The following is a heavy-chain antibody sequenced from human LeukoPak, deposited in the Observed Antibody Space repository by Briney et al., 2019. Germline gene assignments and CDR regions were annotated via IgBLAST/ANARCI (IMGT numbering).Heavy chain of an antibody. CDR1: GFTVSSNY. J-gene: IGHJ6*02. Sequence: GGSLRLSCAASGFTVSSNYMSWVRQAPGKGLEWVSVIYSGGSTYYADSVKGRFTISRDNSKNTLYLQMNSLRAEDTAVYHCARDPRRDTYYYYGMDVWGQGTTVTVSS. V-gene: IGHV3-66*02. CDR2: IYSGGST. D-gene: IGHD5-18*01. CDR3: ARDPRRDTYYYYGMDV.